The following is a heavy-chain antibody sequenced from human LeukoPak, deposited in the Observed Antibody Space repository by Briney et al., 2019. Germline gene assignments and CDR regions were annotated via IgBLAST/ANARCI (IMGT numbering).Heavy chain of an antibody. D-gene: IGHD6-19*01. CDR2: ISYDGRNK. V-gene: IGHV3-30*04. CDR3: ARGTPSSSGWLYYGMDV. CDR1: GFTFSSYA. J-gene: IGHJ6*02. Sequence: GGSLGLSCAASGFTFSSYAMHWVRQARGKGWEWVAVISYDGRNKYYADSVKGRFTISRDNSKNTLYLQMNSLRAEDTAVYYCARGTPSSSGWLYYGMDVWGQGTTVTVSS.